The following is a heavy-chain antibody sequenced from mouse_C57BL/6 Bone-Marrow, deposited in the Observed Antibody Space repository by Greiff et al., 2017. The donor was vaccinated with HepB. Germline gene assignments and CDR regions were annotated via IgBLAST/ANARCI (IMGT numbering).Heavy chain of an antibody. V-gene: IGHV1-72*01. CDR3: AKGGYDYDAANYYAMDY. J-gene: IGHJ4*01. D-gene: IGHD2-4*01. Sequence: QVQLQQPGAELVKPGASVKLSCKASGYTFTSYWMHWVKQRPGRGLEWMGRIDPNSGGTKYNEKFKSKATLTVDKPSSTANMQLSSLTSEDSAVYYCAKGGYDYDAANYYAMDYWGQGTSVTVSS. CDR2: IDPNSGGT. CDR1: GYTFTSYW.